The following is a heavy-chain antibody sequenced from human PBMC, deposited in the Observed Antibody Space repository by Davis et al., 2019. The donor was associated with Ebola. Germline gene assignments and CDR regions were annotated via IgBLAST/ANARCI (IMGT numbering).Heavy chain of an antibody. D-gene: IGHD2-2*01. CDR3: ASPKPLYCSSTSCYHRNYFDY. Sequence: SVKVSCKASGYTFTSYGISWVRQAPGQGLEWMGGIIPIFGTANYAQKFQGRVTITADESTSTAYMELSSLRSEDTAVYYCASPKPLYCSSTSCYHRNYFDYWGQGTLVTVSS. CDR1: GYTFTSYG. J-gene: IGHJ4*02. CDR2: IIPIFGTA. V-gene: IGHV1-69*13.